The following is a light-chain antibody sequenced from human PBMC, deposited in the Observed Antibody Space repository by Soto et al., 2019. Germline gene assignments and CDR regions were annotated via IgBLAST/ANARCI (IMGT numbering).Light chain of an antibody. V-gene: IGLV1-40*01. CDR1: SSNIGAGYD. CDR2: GNS. J-gene: IGLJ2*01. CDR3: QSYDSSLSGVV. Sequence: QAVVTQPPSVSGAPGQRVTTSCTGSSSNIGAGYDVHWYQQLPGTAPKLLIYGNSNRPSGVPDRFSGSKSGTSASLAITGLQAEDEADYYCQSYDSSLSGVVFGGGTKVTVL.